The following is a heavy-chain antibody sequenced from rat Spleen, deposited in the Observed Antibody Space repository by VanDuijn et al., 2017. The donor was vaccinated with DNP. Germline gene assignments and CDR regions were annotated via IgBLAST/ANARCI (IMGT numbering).Heavy chain of an antibody. J-gene: IGHJ4*01. Sequence: EVQLVESGGGLVQPGGSLKLSCAASGFPFSDYDMAWVRQAPMKGLEWVAALSSTGVVTYYRNSVKGRFTISRDNAKSTLYLQMDSLRSEDTATYYCARHAGDTEAMDAWGQGTSVTVSS. D-gene: IGHD1-11*01. CDR3: ARHAGDTEAMDA. CDR2: LSSTGVVT. CDR1: GFPFSDYD. V-gene: IGHV5-25*01.